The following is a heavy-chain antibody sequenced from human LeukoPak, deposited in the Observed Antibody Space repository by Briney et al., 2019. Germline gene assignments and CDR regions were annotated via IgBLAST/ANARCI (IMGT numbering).Heavy chain of an antibody. Sequence: GRSLRLSCAASGFTFSSYAMHWVRQAPGKGLEWVAVISYDGSNKYYADSVKGRFTISRDNSKNTLYLQMNSLRAEDTAVYYCAGYYYLRSTSWYFNYYYYGLDVWGQGTTVTVSS. D-gene: IGHD2-2*01. CDR1: GFTFSSYA. CDR3: AGYYYLRSTSWYFNYYYYGLDV. J-gene: IGHJ6*02. CDR2: ISYDGSNK. V-gene: IGHV3-30-3*01.